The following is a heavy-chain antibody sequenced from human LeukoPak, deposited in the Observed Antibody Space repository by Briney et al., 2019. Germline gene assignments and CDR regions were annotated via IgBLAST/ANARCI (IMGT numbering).Heavy chain of an antibody. CDR3: ARGDQFGSVAGTAYVLSSYYFDY. CDR1: SGSNSTSNYY. V-gene: IGHV4-39*07. D-gene: IGHD6-19*01. J-gene: IGHJ4*02. Sequence: SETLSLTCTVSSGSNSTSNYYWGWVRQPPGKALEWIGNIFYSGSTYYNPSLKSRITISVDTSKNQFSLKLTSVTAADTAVYYCARGDQFGSVAGTAYVLSSYYFDYWGQGTLVTVSS. CDR2: IFYSGST.